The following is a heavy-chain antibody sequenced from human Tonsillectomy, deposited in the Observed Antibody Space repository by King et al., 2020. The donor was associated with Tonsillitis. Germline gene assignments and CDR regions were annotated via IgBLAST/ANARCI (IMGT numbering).Heavy chain of an antibody. CDR1: GFTFSDYY. D-gene: IGHD3-16*01. CDR3: ARDVIKGSPPLWFSGGVVDY. J-gene: IGHJ4*02. Sequence: QVQLVESGGGLVKPGGSLRLSCAASGFTFSDYYMSWIRQAPGKGLEWVSYINRSGSTIYYADAVKGRFTISRDNAKNSLDLQMNRLRAEDTAVYYWARDVIKGSPPLWFSGGVVDYWGQGTLVTVSS. V-gene: IGHV3-11*01. CDR2: INRSGSTI.